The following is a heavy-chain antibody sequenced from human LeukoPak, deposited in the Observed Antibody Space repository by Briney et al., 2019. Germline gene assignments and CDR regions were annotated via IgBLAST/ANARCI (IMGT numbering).Heavy chain of an antibody. CDR1: GYTFTGYY. CDR3: ARVWNDFYYMDV. Sequence: GASVKVSCTASGYTFTGYYMHWVRQAPGQGLEWMGWINPNSGGTNYAQKFQGRVTMTRDTSISTAYMELSRLRSDDTAVYYCARVWNDFYYMDVWGKGTTVTISS. J-gene: IGHJ6*03. V-gene: IGHV1-2*02. D-gene: IGHD1-1*01. CDR2: INPNSGGT.